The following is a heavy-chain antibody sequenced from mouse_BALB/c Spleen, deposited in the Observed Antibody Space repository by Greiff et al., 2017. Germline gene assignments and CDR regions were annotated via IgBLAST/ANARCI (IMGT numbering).Heavy chain of an antibody. V-gene: IGHV5-6-5*01. J-gene: IGHJ4*01. CDR1: GFTFSSYA. D-gene: IGHD1-1*01. CDR3: ARWRATVVAPYAMEY. CDR2: ISSGGST. Sequence: EVKVVESGGGLVKPGGSLKLSCAASGFTFSSYAMSWVRQTPEKRLEWVASISSGGSTYYPDSVKGRFTISRDNARNILYLQMSSLRSEDTAMYYCARWRATVVAPYAMEYRGEGDSETASS.